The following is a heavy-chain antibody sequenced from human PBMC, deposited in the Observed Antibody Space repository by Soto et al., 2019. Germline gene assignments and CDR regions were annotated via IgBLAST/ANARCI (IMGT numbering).Heavy chain of an antibody. CDR2: IYYSGST. CDR3: ARQGRVTIFGVVRNWFDP. D-gene: IGHD3-3*01. V-gene: IGHV4-39*01. CDR1: GGSISSSSYY. J-gene: IGHJ5*02. Sequence: LSLTCTVSGGSISSSSYYWGWIRQPPGKGLEWIGSIYYSGSTYYNPSLKSRVTISVDTSKNQFSLKLSSVTAADTAVYYCARQGRVTIFGVVRNWFDPWGQGTLVTVSS.